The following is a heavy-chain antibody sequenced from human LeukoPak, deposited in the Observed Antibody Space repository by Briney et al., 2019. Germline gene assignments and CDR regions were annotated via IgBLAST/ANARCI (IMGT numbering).Heavy chain of an antibody. CDR2: IRYDGSNK. Sequence: PGGSLRLSCATSGFTFSRLGMQWVRQAPGKGLEWVAFIRYDGSNKYYADSVKGRFTISRDNSKNTLYLQMNSLRAEDTAVYYCAKGSGYCSSTSCYSWGYFDYWGQGTLVTVSS. CDR1: GFTFSRLG. CDR3: AKGSGYCSSTSCYSWGYFDY. J-gene: IGHJ4*02. D-gene: IGHD2-2*01. V-gene: IGHV3-30*02.